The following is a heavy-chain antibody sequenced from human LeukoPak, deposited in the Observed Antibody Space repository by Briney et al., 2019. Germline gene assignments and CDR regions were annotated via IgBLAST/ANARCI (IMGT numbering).Heavy chain of an antibody. CDR2: IYYSGTT. J-gene: IGHJ5*02. Sequence: PSETLSLTCTVSGGSISSSSYYWGWIRQPPGKGLEWIGYIYYSGTTNYNPSLKSRVTMSVDTSKNQLSLKLTSVTAADTAVYYCARGRAFDPWGQGTLVTVSS. CDR1: GGSISSSSYY. CDR3: ARGRAFDP. V-gene: IGHV4-61*05.